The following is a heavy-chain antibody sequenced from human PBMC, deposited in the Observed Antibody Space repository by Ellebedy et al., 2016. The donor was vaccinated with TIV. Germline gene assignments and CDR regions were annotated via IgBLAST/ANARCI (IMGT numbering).Heavy chain of an antibody. CDR3: AKDRDYFYDSSGFDY. CDR1: GFTFGRYD. J-gene: IGHJ4*02. CDR2: ISGSRGTT. V-gene: IGHV3-23*01. Sequence: GESLKISCAASGFTFGRYDMNWVRQAPGKGLEWVSRISGSRGTTNYADSVKGRFTISRDNSKNILYLQMNSLRADDTAVYYCAKDRDYFYDSSGFDYWGQGSLVTVSS. D-gene: IGHD3-22*01.